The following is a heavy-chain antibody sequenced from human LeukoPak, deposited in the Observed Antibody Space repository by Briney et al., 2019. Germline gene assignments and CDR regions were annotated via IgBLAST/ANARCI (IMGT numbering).Heavy chain of an antibody. J-gene: IGHJ4*02. Sequence: PSETLCLTCAISGGSISGTPYYWGWIRQPPGKGLEWIGSIYYSGSTYYNPSLKSRLTISVDTSKNQFSLKLSSVTAADTAVYYCARASTIFGHFAYWGRGTLVTVSS. CDR1: GGSISGTPYY. CDR2: IYYSGST. CDR3: ARASTIFGHFAY. V-gene: IGHV4-39*07. D-gene: IGHD3-3*01.